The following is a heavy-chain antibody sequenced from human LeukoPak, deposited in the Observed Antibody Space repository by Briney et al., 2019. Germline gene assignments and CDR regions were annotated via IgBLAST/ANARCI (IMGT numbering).Heavy chain of an antibody. CDR2: ISYDGSNK. V-gene: IGHV3-30*18. CDR1: GFTFSSYG. D-gene: IGHD3-3*01. J-gene: IGHJ4*02. Sequence: PGGSLRLSCAASGFTFSSYGMHWVRQAPGKGLEWVAVISYDGSNKHYADSVKGRFTISRDNSKNTLYLQMNSLRAEDTAVYYCAKEFAYYDFWSGYCFDYWGQGTLVTVSS. CDR3: AKEFAYYDFWSGYCFDY.